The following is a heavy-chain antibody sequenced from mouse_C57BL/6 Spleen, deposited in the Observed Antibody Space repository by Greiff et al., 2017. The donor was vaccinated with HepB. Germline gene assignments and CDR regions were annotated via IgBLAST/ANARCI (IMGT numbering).Heavy chain of an antibody. Sequence: VQLQQPGAELVMPGASVKLSCKASGYTFTSYWMHWVKQRPGQGLEWIGEIDPSDSYTNYNQKFKGKSTLTVDKSSSTAYMQLSSLTSEDSAVYYCARRFDGYYGDWYFDVWGTGTTVTVSS. V-gene: IGHV1-69*01. CDR3: ARRFDGYYGDWYFDV. CDR1: GYTFTSYW. CDR2: IDPSDSYT. D-gene: IGHD2-3*01. J-gene: IGHJ1*03.